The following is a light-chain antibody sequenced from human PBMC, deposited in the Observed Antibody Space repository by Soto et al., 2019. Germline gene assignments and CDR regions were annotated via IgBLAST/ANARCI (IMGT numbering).Light chain of an antibody. CDR1: QSLLFSNGYNY. CDR3: MPALHTPIT. V-gene: IGKV2-28*01. Sequence: DIVMTQSPLSLPVTPGEPASISCRSSQSLLFSNGYNYLDWYLQKPGQSPQLLIYLGSTRASGVPNRFSGTGSGTDFTLKISRVEADDVGVYYCMPALHTPITFGQGTRLEIK. J-gene: IGKJ5*01. CDR2: LGS.